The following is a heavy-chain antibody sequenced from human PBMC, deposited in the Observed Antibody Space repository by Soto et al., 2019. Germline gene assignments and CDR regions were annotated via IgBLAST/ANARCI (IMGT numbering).Heavy chain of an antibody. D-gene: IGHD3-10*01. V-gene: IGHV3-23*01. CDR2: FSGSGGST. Sequence: EVQLLESGGGLVQPGGSLRLSCAASGFTFSSYAMSWVRQAPGKGLEWVSAFSGSGGSTYYADSVKGRFTISRDNSKNTLYLQMNSLRAEDTAVYYCAKGDRGTTSNFDYWGQGTLVTVSS. CDR3: AKGDRGTTSNFDY. CDR1: GFTFSSYA. J-gene: IGHJ4*02.